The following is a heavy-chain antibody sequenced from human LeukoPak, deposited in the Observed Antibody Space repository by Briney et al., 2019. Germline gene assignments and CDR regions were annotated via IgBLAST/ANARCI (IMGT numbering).Heavy chain of an antibody. CDR2: IFYTGST. V-gene: IGHV4-61*01. Sequence: SETLSLTCTVSGGSVSTSTYYWSWIRQPPGKGLEWIGYIFYTGSTNYNPSLKSRVTISVDTSKNQFSLKLSSVTAADTAVYYCAREVVPAAEFDYWGQGTLVTASS. CDR1: GGSVSTSTYY. J-gene: IGHJ4*02. D-gene: IGHD2-2*01. CDR3: AREVVPAAEFDY.